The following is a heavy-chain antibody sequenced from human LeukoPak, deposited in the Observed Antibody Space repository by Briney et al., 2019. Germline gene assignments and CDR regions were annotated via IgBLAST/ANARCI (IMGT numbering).Heavy chain of an antibody. CDR2: IIPILGIA. CDR3: ARDAPYCSSTSCPGDV. V-gene: IGHV1-69*04. J-gene: IGHJ6*02. D-gene: IGHD2-2*01. Sequence: SVKVSCKASGGTFSSYAIIWVRQAPGQGLEWMGRIIPILGIANYAQKFQGRVTITADKSTSTAYMELSSLRSEDTAVYYCARDAPYCSSTSCPGDVWGQGTTVTVSS. CDR1: GGTFSSYA.